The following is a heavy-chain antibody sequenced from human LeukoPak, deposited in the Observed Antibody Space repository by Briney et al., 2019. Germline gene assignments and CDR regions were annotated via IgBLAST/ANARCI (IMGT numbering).Heavy chain of an antibody. V-gene: IGHV3-33*01. J-gene: IGHJ6*02. CDR2: IWYDGSDK. D-gene: IGHD3/OR15-3a*01. Sequence: GTSLRLSCAASGFPFSNYATHWVRQDPGKGLEWVAVIWYDGSDKYYGESLRGRFTISRDNSKNTLYLQMNSLRAEDSAVYYCARGPPGDFWTYDYYYYGMDVWGQGTTVTVSS. CDR1: GFPFSNYA. CDR3: ARGPPGDFWTYDYYYYGMDV.